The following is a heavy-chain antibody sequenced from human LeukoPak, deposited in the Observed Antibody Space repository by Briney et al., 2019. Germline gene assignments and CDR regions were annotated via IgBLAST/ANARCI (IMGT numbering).Heavy chain of an antibody. D-gene: IGHD6-19*01. CDR2: IYYTGNT. CDR3: AREDNSGRFDY. Sequence: PSETLSLTCTVSGGSISSYYWSWIRQSPGKGLEWIGYIYYTGNTDYNPSLKSRVTMSVDTSKNQFSLKVSSVTAADTAVYYCAREDNSGRFDYWGQGTLVTVSS. V-gene: IGHV4-59*01. J-gene: IGHJ4*02. CDR1: GGSISSYY.